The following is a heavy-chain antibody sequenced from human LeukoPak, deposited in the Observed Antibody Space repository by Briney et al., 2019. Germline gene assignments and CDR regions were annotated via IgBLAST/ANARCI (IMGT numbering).Heavy chain of an antibody. CDR2: ISSSSSYI. D-gene: IGHD3-10*01. CDR1: GFTFSSYG. V-gene: IGHV3-21*01. J-gene: IGHJ5*02. CDR3: ARGVNYHGSGSYLRDWFDP. Sequence: GGSLRLSCAASGFTFSSYGMNWVRQAPGKGLEWVSSISSSSSYIFYADSVKGRFTISRDNAKNSLFLQVNSLRAEDTAVYYCARGVNYHGSGSYLRDWFDPWGQGTLVTVSS.